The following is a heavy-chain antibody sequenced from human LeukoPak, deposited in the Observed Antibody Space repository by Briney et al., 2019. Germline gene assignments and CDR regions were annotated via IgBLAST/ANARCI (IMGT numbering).Heavy chain of an antibody. D-gene: IGHD6-13*01. CDR2: INAGNGNT. CDR1: GYTFTSYA. Sequence: ASVKVSCKASGYTFTSYAMHWVRQAPGQRLEWMGWINAGNGNTKYSQKFQGRVTITRDTSASTAYMELSSLRSEDTAAYYCARDHSSSWYRITGIDYWGQGTLITVSS. V-gene: IGHV1-3*01. CDR3: ARDHSSSWYRITGIDY. J-gene: IGHJ4*02.